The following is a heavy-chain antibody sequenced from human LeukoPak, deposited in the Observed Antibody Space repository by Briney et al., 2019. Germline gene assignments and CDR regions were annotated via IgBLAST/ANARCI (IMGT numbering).Heavy chain of an antibody. V-gene: IGHV1-2*02. CDR3: GRENSGYCYGLDY. Sequence: ASVKVSCKASGYTFTSYYMHWVRQAPGQGLEWMGWINPNSGGTNYAQKFQGRVTMTRDTSISTAYMELSRLRSDDTAVYYCGRENSGYCYGLDYWGQGTLVTVSS. J-gene: IGHJ4*02. CDR1: GYTFTSYY. CDR2: INPNSGGT. D-gene: IGHD5-18*01.